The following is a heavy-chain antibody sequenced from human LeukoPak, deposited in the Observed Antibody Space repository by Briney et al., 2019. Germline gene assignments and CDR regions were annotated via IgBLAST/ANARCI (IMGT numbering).Heavy chain of an antibody. V-gene: IGHV4-4*07. CDR1: GDSISSYS. CDR3: ARLINKLIATTGTGPFDH. CDR2: IYSRGST. J-gene: IGHJ4*02. Sequence: SETLSLTCTVSGDSISSYSWSWIRQPAGNGLEWIGRIYSRGSTKYNPSLKSRVTMSLDTSKKQFSLKLRSVTAADTAVYYCARLINKLIATTGTGPFDHWGQGTLVTASS. D-gene: IGHD6-13*01.